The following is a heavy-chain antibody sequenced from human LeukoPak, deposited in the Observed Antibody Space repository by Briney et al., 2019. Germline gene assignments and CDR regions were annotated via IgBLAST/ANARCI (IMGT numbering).Heavy chain of an antibody. Sequence: SETLSLTCAVYGGSFSGYYLSWIRQPPGKGLEWIGEINHSGSTNYNPSLKSRVTISVDTSKNQFSLKLSSVTAADTAVYYCAREREWGQGTLVTVSS. J-gene: IGHJ4*02. CDR2: INHSGST. D-gene: IGHD1-1*01. V-gene: IGHV4-34*01. CDR1: GGSFSGYY. CDR3: ARERE.